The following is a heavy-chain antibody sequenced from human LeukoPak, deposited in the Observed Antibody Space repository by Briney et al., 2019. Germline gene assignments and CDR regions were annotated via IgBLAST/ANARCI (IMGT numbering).Heavy chain of an antibody. J-gene: IGHJ4*02. CDR1: GGSFSGYY. D-gene: IGHD6-19*01. Sequence: SETLSLTCAVYGGSFSGYYWSWIRQPPGKGLEWIGEINHSGSTNYNPSLKSRVTISVDTSKNQFSLKLSSVTAADTAVYYCARVYSGGWYRVDYWGQGTLVTVSS. CDR2: INHSGST. V-gene: IGHV4-34*01. CDR3: ARVYSGGWYRVDY.